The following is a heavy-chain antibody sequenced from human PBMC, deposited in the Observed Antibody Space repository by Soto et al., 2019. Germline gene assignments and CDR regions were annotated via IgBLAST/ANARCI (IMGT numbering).Heavy chain of an antibody. D-gene: IGHD4-17*01. V-gene: IGHV3-30-3*01. Sequence: LRLSCVASGFTFSNYAMNWVRQAPGKGLEWVAVISYDGSNKYYADSVKGRITISRDNSRNTLYLQMNNPRAEDTAMYYCARDLGNNYGSFAYWGQGTLVTVSS. J-gene: IGHJ4*02. CDR1: GFTFSNYA. CDR2: ISYDGSNK. CDR3: ARDLGNNYGSFAY.